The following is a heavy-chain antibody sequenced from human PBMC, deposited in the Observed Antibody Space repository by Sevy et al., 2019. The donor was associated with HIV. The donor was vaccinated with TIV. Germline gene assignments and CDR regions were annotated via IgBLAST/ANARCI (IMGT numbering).Heavy chain of an antibody. CDR1: GGTFSSYA. V-gene: IGHV1-69*06. CDR3: ARDYYYGSGSYFVSAVPGHDAFDI. J-gene: IGHJ3*02. CDR2: IIPIFGTA. Sequence: ASVKVSCKASGGTFSSYAISWVRQALGQGLEWMGGIIPIFGTANYAQKFQGRVTITADKSTSTAYMELGSLRSEDTAVYYCARDYYYGSGSYFVSAVPGHDAFDIWGQGTMVTVSS. D-gene: IGHD3-10*01.